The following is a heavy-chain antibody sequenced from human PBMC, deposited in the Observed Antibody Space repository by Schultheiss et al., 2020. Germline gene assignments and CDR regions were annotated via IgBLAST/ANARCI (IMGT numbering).Heavy chain of an antibody. CDR3: ASRGYSSGGDYFDY. CDR2: IYYSGST. Sequence: SETLSLTCTVSGGSISSSSYYWGWIRQHPGKGLEWIGYIYYSGSTYYNPSLKSRVTISVDTSKNQFSLKLSSVTAADTAVYYCASRGYSSGGDYFDYWGQGTLVTVSS. J-gene: IGHJ4*02. CDR1: GGSISSSSYY. D-gene: IGHD5-18*01. V-gene: IGHV4-31*03.